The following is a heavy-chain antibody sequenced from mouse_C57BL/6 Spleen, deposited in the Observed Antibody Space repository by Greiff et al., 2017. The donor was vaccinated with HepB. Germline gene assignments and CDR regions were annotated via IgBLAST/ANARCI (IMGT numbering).Heavy chain of an antibody. CDR2: IDPETGGT. CDR1: GYTFTDYE. V-gene: IGHV1-15*01. D-gene: IGHD2-2*01. J-gene: IGHJ3*01. CDR3: TRGAYGYDGRVFAY. Sequence: VQRVESGAELVRPGASVTLSCKALGYTFTDYEMHWVKQTPVHGLEWIGAIDPETGGTAYNQKFKGKAILTADKSSSTAYMELRSLTSEDSAVYYCTRGAYGYDGRVFAYWGQGTLVTVSA.